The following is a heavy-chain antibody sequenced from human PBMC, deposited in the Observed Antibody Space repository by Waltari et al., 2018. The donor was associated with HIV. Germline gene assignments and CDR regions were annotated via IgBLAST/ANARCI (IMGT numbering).Heavy chain of an antibody. V-gene: IGHV1-8*01. J-gene: IGHJ6*02. CDR2: MNPNSGNT. CDR1: GYTFTSYD. Sequence: QVQLVQSGAEVKKPGASVKVSCKASGYTFTSYDINWVRQATGQGLEWMGWMNPNSGNTGYAQKFQGRVTRTRNTSISTAYMELSSLRSEDTAVYYCARGPLLTYYDFWSGPDYYYGMDVWGQGTTVTVSS. D-gene: IGHD3-3*01. CDR3: ARGPLLTYYDFWSGPDYYYGMDV.